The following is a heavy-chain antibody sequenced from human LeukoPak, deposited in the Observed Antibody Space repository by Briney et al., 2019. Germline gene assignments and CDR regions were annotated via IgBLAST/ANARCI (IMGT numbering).Heavy chain of an antibody. CDR1: GGSISGYY. V-gene: IGHV4-59*01. CDR2: IHYSGKA. D-gene: IGHD3-16*01. CDR3: ARFGVYYDMGV. J-gene: IGHJ6*02. Sequence: WETLSLTCTVSGGSISGYYWTWIRQPPGKGLEWIGQIHYSGKADYNPSLRCRITISVDTSKNQMSLKLSSVTAADTAVYYCARFGVYYDMGVWGQRTRVTVS.